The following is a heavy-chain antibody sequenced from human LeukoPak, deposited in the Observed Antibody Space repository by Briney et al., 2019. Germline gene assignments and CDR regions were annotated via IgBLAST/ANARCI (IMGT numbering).Heavy chain of an antibody. CDR3: AREGLSTGGYFDY. V-gene: IGHV3-53*01. Sequence: GGSLRLSCAASGFTVSSNYMSWVRQAPGKGLEWVSVIYSGGSTYYADSVKGRFTISRDNSKNTLYLQMNSLRAEDTAVYYCAREGLSTGGYFDYWGQGTLVTVSS. J-gene: IGHJ4*02. CDR2: IYSGGST. CDR1: GFTVSSNY. D-gene: IGHD2-8*02.